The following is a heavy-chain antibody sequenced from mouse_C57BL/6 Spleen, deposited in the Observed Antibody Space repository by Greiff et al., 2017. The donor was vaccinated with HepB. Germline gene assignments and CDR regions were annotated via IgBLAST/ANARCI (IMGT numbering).Heavy chain of an antibody. V-gene: IGHV1-76*01. CDR2: IYPGSGNT. CDR1: GYTFTDYY. J-gene: IGHJ3*01. CDR3: ARTQDGYSWFAY. D-gene: IGHD2-3*01. Sequence: QVQLKESGAELVRPGASVKLSCKASGYTFTDYYINWVKQRPGQGLEWIARIYPGSGNTYYNEKFKGKATLTAEKSSSTAYMQLSSLTSEDSAVYFCARTQDGYSWFAYWGQGTLVTVSA.